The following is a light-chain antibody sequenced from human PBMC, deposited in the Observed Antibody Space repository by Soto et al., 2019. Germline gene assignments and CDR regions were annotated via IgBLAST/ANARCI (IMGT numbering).Light chain of an antibody. CDR1: SSDVGGYNY. J-gene: IGLJ1*01. CDR2: EVS. V-gene: IGLV2-14*01. Sequence: SVLTQPASVSGTPGQSITISCTGTSSDVGGYNYVSWYQQHPGKAPKLMIYEVSNRPSGVSNRFSGSKSGNTASLTISGLQAEDEADYYCSSYTSSSTLNVFGTGTQVTVL. CDR3: SSYTSSSTLNV.